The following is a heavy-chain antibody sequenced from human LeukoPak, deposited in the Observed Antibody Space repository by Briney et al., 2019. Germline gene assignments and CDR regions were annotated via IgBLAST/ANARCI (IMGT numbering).Heavy chain of an antibody. D-gene: IGHD3-22*01. V-gene: IGHV3-11*01. J-gene: IGHJ4*02. Sequence: GGSLRLSCAASGYSFSDYYMSWSREAPGGGLEWVSYIISSGTTIYYADSMKGRLTISRDNTKNSLYLQMNSLRAEDTAVYYCARGGDYYKGPVDYWGQGTLVTVSS. CDR2: IISSGTTI. CDR1: GYSFSDYY. CDR3: ARGGDYYKGPVDY.